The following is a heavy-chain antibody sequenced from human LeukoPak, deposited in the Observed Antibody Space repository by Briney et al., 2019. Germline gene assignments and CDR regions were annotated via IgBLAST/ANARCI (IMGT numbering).Heavy chain of an antibody. Sequence: ASVKVSCKASGYTFTSYGISWVRQAPGQGLEWMGWISAYNGNTNYAQKLQGRVTMTTDTSTSTAYMELRSLRSDDTAVYYCARGGSYDFWSGYISGEPSLAFFDYWGQGTLVTVSS. CDR3: ARGGSYDFWSGYISGEPSLAFFDY. D-gene: IGHD3-3*01. CDR1: GYTFTSYG. J-gene: IGHJ4*02. V-gene: IGHV1-18*01. CDR2: ISAYNGNT.